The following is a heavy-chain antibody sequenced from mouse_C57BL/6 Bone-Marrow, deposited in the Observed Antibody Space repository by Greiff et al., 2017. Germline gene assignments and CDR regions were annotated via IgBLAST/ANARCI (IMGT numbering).Heavy chain of an antibody. V-gene: IGHV14-4*01. J-gene: IGHJ2*01. CDR1: GFNIKDDY. Sequence: VQLQQSGAELVRPGASVKLSCTASGFNIKDDYMHWVKQRPEQGLEWIGCIDPENGDTEYASKFQGKATITADTASNTAYLQLSSLTSEDTAVYYCTTGNFDYRGQGTTLTVSS. CDR3: TTGNFDY. CDR2: IDPENGDT.